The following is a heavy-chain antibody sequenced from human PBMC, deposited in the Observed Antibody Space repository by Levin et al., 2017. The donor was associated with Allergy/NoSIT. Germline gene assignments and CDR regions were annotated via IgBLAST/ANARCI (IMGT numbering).Heavy chain of an antibody. Sequence: SQTLSLTCRVSGGSVTSGGHYWRWIRQHPGKGLEWIGYIYYTGTTFYNPSLRSRVTISQDTSKNQFSLKLSSVTAADTAVYYCARGSGAYDILIAFDIWGQGTVVTVSS. CDR2: IYYTGTT. D-gene: IGHD3-9*01. J-gene: IGHJ3*02. CDR1: GGSVTSGGHY. CDR3: ARGSGAYDILIAFDI. V-gene: IGHV4-31*03.